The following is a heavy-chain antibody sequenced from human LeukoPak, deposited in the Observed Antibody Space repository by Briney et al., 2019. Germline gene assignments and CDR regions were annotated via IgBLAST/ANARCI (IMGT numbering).Heavy chain of an antibody. CDR2: ISGSGTI. J-gene: IGHJ6*03. CDR3: AREKIGTGTILRNDYYYMGV. V-gene: IGHV4-4*07. D-gene: IGHD1-1*01. CDR1: GGSIHSY. Sequence: SETLSLTCTVSGGSIHSYWSWIRQPAGKGLEWIGRISGSGTITYNPALQSRLTISIDTSKNQFSLKLMSVTAADTAVYYCAREKIGTGTILRNDYYYMGVWGKGTTVTVSS.